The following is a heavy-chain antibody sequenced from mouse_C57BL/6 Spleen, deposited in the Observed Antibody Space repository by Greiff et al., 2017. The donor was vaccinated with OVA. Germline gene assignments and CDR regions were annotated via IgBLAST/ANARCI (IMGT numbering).Heavy chain of an antibody. D-gene: IGHD1-1*01. CDR2: IHPNSGST. CDR3: AYYYGTKSPYAMDY. V-gene: IGHV1-64*01. J-gene: IGHJ4*01. CDR1: GYTFTSYW. Sequence: VQLQQPGAELVKPGASVKLSCKASGYTFTSYWMHWVKQRPGQGLEWIGMIHPNSGSTNYNEKFKSKATLTVDKSSSTAYMQLSSLTSEDSAVYYCAYYYGTKSPYAMDYWGQGTSVTVSS.